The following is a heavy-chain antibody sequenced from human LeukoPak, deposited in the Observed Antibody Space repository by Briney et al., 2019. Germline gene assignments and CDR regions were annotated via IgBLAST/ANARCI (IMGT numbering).Heavy chain of an antibody. Sequence: GGSLTLSCALSGFTFSSYAMSWVRPAPGKGLEWVSAISGSGGSTYYADSVKGRFTISRDNSNNTLYLQMNSLRAEDTAVYYCAKEGWYYDSSGYYSRFFDYWGQGTLVTVSS. CDR1: GFTFSSYA. J-gene: IGHJ4*02. V-gene: IGHV3-23*01. D-gene: IGHD3-22*01. CDR2: ISGSGGST. CDR3: AKEGWYYDSSGYYSRFFDY.